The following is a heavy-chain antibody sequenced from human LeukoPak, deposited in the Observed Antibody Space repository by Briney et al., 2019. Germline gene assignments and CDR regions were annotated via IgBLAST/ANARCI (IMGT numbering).Heavy chain of an antibody. CDR3: ARRVGYCSSTSCYDWDY. Sequence: PSETLSLTCTVSGGSISSSSYYWGWLRQPPGKGLEWIGSIYYSGSTYYNPSLKSRVTISVDTSKNQFSLKLSSVTAADTAVYYCARRVGYCSSTSCYDWDYWGQGTLVTVSS. CDR1: GGSISSSSYY. D-gene: IGHD2-2*01. CDR2: IYYSGST. V-gene: IGHV4-39*01. J-gene: IGHJ4*02.